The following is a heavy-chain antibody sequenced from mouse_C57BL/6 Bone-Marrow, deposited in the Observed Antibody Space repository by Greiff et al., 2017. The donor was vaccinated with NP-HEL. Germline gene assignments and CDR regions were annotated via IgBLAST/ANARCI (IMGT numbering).Heavy chain of an antibody. CDR1: GYTFTDYE. CDR2: IDPETGGT. Sequence: VQLQQSGAELVRPGASVTLSCKASGYTFTDYEMHWVKQTPVHGLEWIGAIDPETGGTAYNQKFKGKAILTADKSSSTAYMELRSLTSEDSAVYYCTRRDYYGSSSYFDYWGQGTTLTVSS. J-gene: IGHJ2*01. CDR3: TRRDYYGSSSYFDY. V-gene: IGHV1-15*01. D-gene: IGHD1-1*01.